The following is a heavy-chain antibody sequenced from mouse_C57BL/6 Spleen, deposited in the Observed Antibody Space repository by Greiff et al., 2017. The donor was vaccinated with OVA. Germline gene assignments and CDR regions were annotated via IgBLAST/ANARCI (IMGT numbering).Heavy chain of an antibody. D-gene: IGHD2-2*01. CDR1: GYTFTDYY. V-gene: IGHV1-19*01. CDR3: ARGDMGYYYAMDY. CDR2: INPYNGGT. Sequence: EVQLQQSGPVLVKPGASVKMSCKASGYTFTDYYMNWVKQSHGKSLEWIGVINPYNGGTSYNQKFKGKATLTVDKSSSTAYMELNSLTSEDPAVYYYARGDMGYYYAMDYWGQGTSVTVSS. J-gene: IGHJ4*01.